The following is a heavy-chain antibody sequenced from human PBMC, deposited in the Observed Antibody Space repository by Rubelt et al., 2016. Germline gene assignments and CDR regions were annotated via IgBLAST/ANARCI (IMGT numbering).Heavy chain of an antibody. CDR3: AHRLGSGWSFDY. J-gene: IGHJ4*02. CDR2: IYWDDDK. Sequence: QITLKESGPTLVKPTQTLTLTCTFSGFSLSTSGVGVGWIRQPPGKALEWLALIYWDDDKRYSPSLKSRLTITKDTSKNQVVLTMTNMDPVDTATYYWAHRLGSGWSFDYWGQGTLVTVSS. V-gene: IGHV2-5*02. CDR1: GFSLSTSGVG. D-gene: IGHD6-19*01.